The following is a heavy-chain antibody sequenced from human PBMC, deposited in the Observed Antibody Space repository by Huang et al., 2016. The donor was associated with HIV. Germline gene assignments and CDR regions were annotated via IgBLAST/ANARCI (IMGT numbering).Heavy chain of an antibody. CDR1: GFTFSSSS. CDR2: MSSSSTI. V-gene: IGHV3-48*02. Sequence: EVQLVESGGVLVQPGGSLRLSCAASGFTFSSSSMNWVRQAPGKGLEWVSYMSSSSTIDLEDSVKGRFTISRENARNSLYLQMNSLRDEDTAVYYCESSIMITFAGVIVTEYYFDYWGQGTLVTVSS. D-gene: IGHD3-16*02. CDR3: ESSIMITFAGVIVTEYYFDY. J-gene: IGHJ4*02.